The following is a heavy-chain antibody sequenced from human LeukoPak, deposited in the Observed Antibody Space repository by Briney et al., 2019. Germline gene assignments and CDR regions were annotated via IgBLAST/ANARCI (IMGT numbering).Heavy chain of an antibody. Sequence: ASVKVSCKASGGTFSSYAISWVRQAPGQGLEWMGWISAYNGNTNYAQKLQGRVTMTTDTSTSTAYMELRSLRSDDTAVYYCARDGGPKHYYASSGCYSYWGQGTMVSVSS. D-gene: IGHD3-22*01. V-gene: IGHV1-18*01. CDR3: ARDGGPKHYYASSGCYSY. CDR1: GGTFSSYA. J-gene: IGHJ4*02. CDR2: ISAYNGNT.